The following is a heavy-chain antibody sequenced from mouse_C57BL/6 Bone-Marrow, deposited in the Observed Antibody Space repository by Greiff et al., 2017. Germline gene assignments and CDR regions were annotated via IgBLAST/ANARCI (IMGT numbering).Heavy chain of an antibody. CDR1: GYTFTSYG. J-gene: IGHJ2*01. V-gene: IGHV1-81*01. Sequence: VQLQQSGAELARPGASVKLSCKASGYTFTSYGISWVKQRTGQGLEWIGEIYPRSGNTYYNEKFKGKATLTADKSSSTAYMELRSLTSEDSAVYFCARERTMVTTGCHYCDYWGQGTTLTVSS. CDR3: ARERTMVTTGCHYCDY. D-gene: IGHD2-2*01. CDR2: IYPRSGNT.